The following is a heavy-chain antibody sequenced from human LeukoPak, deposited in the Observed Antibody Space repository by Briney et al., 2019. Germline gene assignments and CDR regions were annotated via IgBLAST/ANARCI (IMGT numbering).Heavy chain of an antibody. V-gene: IGHV3-48*03. Sequence: GGSLRLSCAASGFTFSSYEMNWVRQAPGKGLEWVSYISSSGSTIYYADSVKGRFTISRDNAKNSLYLQMNSLRAEDTAVYYCARCWGSGIYLFDAFDIWGQGTMVTVSS. CDR3: ARCWGSGIYLFDAFDI. CDR1: GFTFSSYE. J-gene: IGHJ3*02. CDR2: ISSSGSTI. D-gene: IGHD1-26*01.